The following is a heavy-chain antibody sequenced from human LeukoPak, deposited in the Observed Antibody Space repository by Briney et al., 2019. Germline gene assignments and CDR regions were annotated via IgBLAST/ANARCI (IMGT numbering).Heavy chain of an antibody. J-gene: IGHJ3*02. V-gene: IGHV1-69*13. Sequence: SVKVSCKASGDTFSTYDIGWVRQAPGHGLEWMGGFIPIFGPAKYAQKFQDRVSITADESTSTAYMELSSLRSEDTAVYFCARDFYDNTGYYNPDAFHIWGQGTMVTVSS. D-gene: IGHD3-22*01. CDR2: FIPIFGPA. CDR1: GDTFSTYD. CDR3: ARDFYDNTGYYNPDAFHI.